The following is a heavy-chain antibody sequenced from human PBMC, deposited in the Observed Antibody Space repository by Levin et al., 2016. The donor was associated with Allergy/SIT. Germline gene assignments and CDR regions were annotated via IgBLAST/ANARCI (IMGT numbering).Heavy chain of an antibody. D-gene: IGHD6-19*01. J-gene: IGHJ4*02. V-gene: IGHV1-3*01. CDR2: INAGNGNT. CDR3: ARRAVAGRGYFDY. Sequence: WVRQAPGQRLEWMGWINAGNGNTKYSQKFQGRVTIIRDTSASTAYMELSSLRSEDTAVYYCARRAVAGRGYFDYWGQGTLVTVSS.